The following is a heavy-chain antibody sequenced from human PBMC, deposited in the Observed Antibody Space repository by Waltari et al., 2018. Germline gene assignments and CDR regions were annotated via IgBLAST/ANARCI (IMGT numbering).Heavy chain of an antibody. V-gene: IGHV4-39*01. CDR3: ARLPLSSGWYVYFDY. J-gene: IGHJ4*02. CDR2: IYYSGST. D-gene: IGHD6-19*01. CDR1: GGSISSSSYY. Sequence: QLQLQESGPGLVKPSETLSLTCTVSGGSISSSSYYWGWIRQPPGKGLEWIGSIYYSGSTYYNPSRKSRVTISVDTSKNQFSLKLSSVTAADTAVYYCARLPLSSGWYVYFDYWGQGTLVTVSS.